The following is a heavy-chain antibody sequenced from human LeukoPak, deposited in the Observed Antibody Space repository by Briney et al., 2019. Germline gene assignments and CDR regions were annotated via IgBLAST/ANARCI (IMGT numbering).Heavy chain of an antibody. D-gene: IGHD2-2*01. J-gene: IGHJ4*02. Sequence: GGSLRLSCAASGFTFDDYGMSWVRQAPGKGLEWVSGINWNGGSKGYADSVKGRFTISRDNAKNSLYLQMNSLRAEDTALYYCARVQGYCSSTSCYFDYWGQGTLVTVSS. CDR3: ARVQGYCSSTSCYFDY. CDR2: INWNGGSK. V-gene: IGHV3-20*04. CDR1: GFTFDDYG.